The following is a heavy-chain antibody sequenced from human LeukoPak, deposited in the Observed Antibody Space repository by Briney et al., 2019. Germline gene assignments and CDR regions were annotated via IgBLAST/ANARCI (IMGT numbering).Heavy chain of an antibody. CDR2: INHSGST. CDR3: ASHPDSSSWYTY. J-gene: IGHJ4*02. CDR1: GGSFSGYY. Sequence: SETLSLTCAVYGGSFSGYYWSWIRQPPGKGLEWIGEINHSGSTNYNPSLKSRVTISVDTSKNQFSLKLSSVTAADTAVYYCASHPDSSSWYTYWGQGTLVTVSS. D-gene: IGHD6-13*01. V-gene: IGHV4-34*01.